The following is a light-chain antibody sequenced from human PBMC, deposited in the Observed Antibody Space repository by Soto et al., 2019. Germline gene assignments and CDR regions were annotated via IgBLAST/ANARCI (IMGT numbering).Light chain of an antibody. CDR3: QQYTGSPWT. Sequence: EIVLTQSPGTLSLSPGERATLSCRASQSVSSSYLAWYQQKHGQAPRLLIYGASRRATGIPDRFSGSGSGTDFTLTISRLEPEDFAVYYCQQYTGSPWTFGQGTQVDIK. CDR2: GAS. V-gene: IGKV3-20*01. J-gene: IGKJ1*01. CDR1: QSVSSSY.